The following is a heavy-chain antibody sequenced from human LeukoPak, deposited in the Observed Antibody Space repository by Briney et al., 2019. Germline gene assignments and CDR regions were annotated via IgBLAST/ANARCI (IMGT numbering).Heavy chain of an antibody. CDR3: ARDSDFDY. V-gene: IGHV3-21*01. CDR1: GFTFTGHS. J-gene: IGHJ4*02. Sequence: GGSLRLSCVASGFTFTGHSMHWVRQAPGKGLEWVSSISSSSTYIYYADSVKGRFTISRDNAKNSLYLQMNSLRAEDTALYHCARDSDFDYWGQGTLVTVSS. CDR2: ISSSSTYI.